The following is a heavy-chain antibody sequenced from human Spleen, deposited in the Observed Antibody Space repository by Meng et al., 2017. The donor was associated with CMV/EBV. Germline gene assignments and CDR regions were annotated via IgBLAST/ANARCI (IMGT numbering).Heavy chain of an antibody. CDR2: IRSKANSYAT. D-gene: IGHD2-2*01. CDR3: TRFSVVPAAVPRDGMDV. Sequence: GESLKISCAASGFTFSGSAMHWVRHSSGKGLAGGVRIRSKANSYATAYAASVKGRFTISRDDSKNTAYLQMHSLKSEDTAVYYCTRFSVVPAAVPRDGMDVWGQGTTVTVSS. CDR1: GFTFSGSA. V-gene: IGHV3-73*01. J-gene: IGHJ6*02.